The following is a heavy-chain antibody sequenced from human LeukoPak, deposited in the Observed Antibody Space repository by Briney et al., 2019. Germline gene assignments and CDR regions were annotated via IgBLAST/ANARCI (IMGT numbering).Heavy chain of an antibody. CDR1: GFTFSSYG. Sequence: GRSLRLSCAASGFTFSSYGMHSVRQAPGKGLEWVALISYDGSNKYYADSVKGRFTISRDNSKNTLYLQMNSLRAEDTAVYYCARDRDANWFDPWGQGTLVTVSS. CDR3: ARDRDANWFDP. V-gene: IGHV3-30*03. D-gene: IGHD3-10*01. CDR2: ISYDGSNK. J-gene: IGHJ5*02.